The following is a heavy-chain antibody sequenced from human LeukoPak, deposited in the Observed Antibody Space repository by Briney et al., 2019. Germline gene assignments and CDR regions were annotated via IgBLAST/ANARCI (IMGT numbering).Heavy chain of an antibody. J-gene: IGHJ5*02. Sequence: GGSLRLSCAASGFTFSSYSMNWVRQAPGKGLEWVSSISSSGSYIYYADSVKGRFTISRDNVKSSLYLQMNSLRAEDTAVYYCASLIAVAAPNNWFDPWGQGTLVTVSS. CDR2: ISSSGSYI. CDR3: ASLIAVAAPNNWFDP. V-gene: IGHV3-21*01. D-gene: IGHD6-19*01. CDR1: GFTFSSYS.